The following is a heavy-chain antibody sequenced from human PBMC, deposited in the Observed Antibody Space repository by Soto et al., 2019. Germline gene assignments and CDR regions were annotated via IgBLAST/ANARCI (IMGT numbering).Heavy chain of an antibody. Sequence: SETLSLTCTVSGGSISYYYWGWIRQPPGKGLEWIGSIYYSGNTHYNPSLKSRVTISVDTSMNQFSLNLDSVTAVDSAVYYCVRGGYVQAFEYWGQGALVTVSS. V-gene: IGHV4-59*01. CDR3: VRGGYVQAFEY. CDR2: IYYSGNT. J-gene: IGHJ4*02. CDR1: GGSISYYY. D-gene: IGHD5-12*01.